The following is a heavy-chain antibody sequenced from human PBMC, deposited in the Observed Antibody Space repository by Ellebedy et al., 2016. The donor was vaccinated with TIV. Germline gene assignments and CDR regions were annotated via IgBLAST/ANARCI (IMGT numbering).Heavy chain of an antibody. CDR2: VDPFDSQT. Sequence: GESLKISCKASGYSFTTYSINWVRQIPGKGLEWMGTVDPFDSQTNYSPSFQGHVTISADRSITTSYLQWDSLSVSDSAIYYCARHFDLGDYRAPDFWGQGTLVTVSS. V-gene: IGHV5-10-1*01. J-gene: IGHJ4*02. CDR3: ARHFDLGDYRAPDF. D-gene: IGHD4-17*01. CDR1: GYSFTTYS.